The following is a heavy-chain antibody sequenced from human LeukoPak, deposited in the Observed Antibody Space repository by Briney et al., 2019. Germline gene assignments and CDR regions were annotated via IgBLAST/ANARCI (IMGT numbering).Heavy chain of an antibody. V-gene: IGHV3-7*01. CDR3: ASQNDYGGNCFFEY. Sequence: GGSLRLSCAASGVNFSSCWMSWVRQAPGKGLEWVANIKQDGSEKYYVDSVKGRFTISRDNAKSSLYLQMNSLRAEDTAVYYCASQNDYGGNCFFEYWGQGTLVTVSS. CDR2: IKQDGSEK. D-gene: IGHD4-23*01. J-gene: IGHJ4*02. CDR1: GVNFSSCW.